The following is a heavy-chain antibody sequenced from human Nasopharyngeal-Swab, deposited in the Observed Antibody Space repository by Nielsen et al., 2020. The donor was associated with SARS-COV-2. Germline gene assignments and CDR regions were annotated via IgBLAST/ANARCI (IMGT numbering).Heavy chain of an antibody. V-gene: IGHV4-39*07. CDR2: LYYTGDT. CDR1: GDSTSSSGYY. CDR3: ARVVPARVTFDY. Sequence: SETLSLTCSLSGDSTSSSGYYWGRVRQPPGKGLEWSGRLYYTGDTYYNPSLRGRVTLSVDTSKNQVSLKLSSVTAADTAIYYSARVVPARVTFDYWGQGLLVTGSS. J-gene: IGHJ4*02. D-gene: IGHD5-18*01.